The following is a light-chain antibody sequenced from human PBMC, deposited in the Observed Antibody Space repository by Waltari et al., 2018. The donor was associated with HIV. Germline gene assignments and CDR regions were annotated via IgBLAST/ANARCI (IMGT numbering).Light chain of an antibody. CDR2: DVT. CDR1: SSYVGGYNY. CDR3: CSYAGSGTWV. V-gene: IGLV2-23*02. Sequence: QSALTQPASVSGSPGPSIPIPCTGTSSYVGGYNYVSWYQQHPGKAPKLMFYDVTKRPSGVSNRFSGSKSGNTASLTISGLQAEDEADYYCCSYAGSGTWVFGGGTKLTVL. J-gene: IGLJ3*02.